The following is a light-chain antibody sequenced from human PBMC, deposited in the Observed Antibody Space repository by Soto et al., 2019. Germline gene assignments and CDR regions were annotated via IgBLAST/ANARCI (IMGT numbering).Light chain of an antibody. CDR2: EVS. CDR3: SSYAGSNLVV. Sequence: QSVLTQPPSASGSPGQSVTISCTGTSSDVGGYNYVSWYQQHPGKAPKLMIYEVSKRPSGVPDRFSGSKSGNTASLTVSGLQAEDEVDYYCSSYAGSNLVVFGGGTKLTVL. CDR1: SSDVGGYNY. V-gene: IGLV2-8*01. J-gene: IGLJ2*01.